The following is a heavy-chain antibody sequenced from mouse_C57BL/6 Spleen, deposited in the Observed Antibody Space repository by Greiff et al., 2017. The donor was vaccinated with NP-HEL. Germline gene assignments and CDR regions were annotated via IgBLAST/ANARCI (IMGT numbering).Heavy chain of an antibody. J-gene: IGHJ4*01. Sequence: QVQLQQPGAELVKPGASVKLSCKASGYTFTSYWMHWVKQRPGRGLEWIGRIDPNSGGTKYNEKFKSKATLTVDKPSSTAYMQLSSLTSEDSAVYYCARDSCAAVVANYAMDYWGQGTSVTVSS. CDR2: IDPNSGGT. CDR3: ARDSCAAVVANYAMDY. V-gene: IGHV1-72*01. CDR1: GYTFTSYW. D-gene: IGHD1-1*01.